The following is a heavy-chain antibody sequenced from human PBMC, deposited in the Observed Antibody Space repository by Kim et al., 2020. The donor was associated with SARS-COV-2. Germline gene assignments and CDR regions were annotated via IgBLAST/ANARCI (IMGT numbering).Heavy chain of an antibody. D-gene: IGHD2-15*01. CDR1: GFTFSSYS. CDR3: ARVGVVPIRPLYYMDV. J-gene: IGHJ6*03. CDR2: ISSSSSYI. Sequence: GGSLRLSCAASGFTFSSYSMNWVRQAPGKGLEWVSSISSSSSYIYYADSVKGRFTISRDNAKNSLYLQMNSLRAEDTAVYYCARVGVVPIRPLYYMDVWGKGTTVTVSS. V-gene: IGHV3-21*01.